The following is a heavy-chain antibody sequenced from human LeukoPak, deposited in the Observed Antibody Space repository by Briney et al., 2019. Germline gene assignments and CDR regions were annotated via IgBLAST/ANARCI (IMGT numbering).Heavy chain of an antibody. CDR1: GGSISSYY. J-gene: IGHJ3*02. Sequence: SETLTLTCSVSGGSISSYYWSWIRQAPGKGLEWIGYISYSGNTNYNPSLKSRVTISVDTSKNQFSLKLRYVTAADTAVYYCARDRWLVRGVWNAFDIWGQGTMVTVSS. CDR2: ISYSGNT. D-gene: IGHD3-10*01. CDR3: ARDRWLVRGVWNAFDI. V-gene: IGHV4-59*12.